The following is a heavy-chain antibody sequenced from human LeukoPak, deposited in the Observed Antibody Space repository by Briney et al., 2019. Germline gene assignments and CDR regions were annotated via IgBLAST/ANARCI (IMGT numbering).Heavy chain of an antibody. CDR2: IYYSGST. D-gene: IGHD3-16*01. J-gene: IGHJ4*02. CDR3: ARDRGWGIDY. CDR1: GGSISSYY. V-gene: IGHV4-59*01. Sequence: SETLSLTCTVSGGSISSYYWSWIRQPPGKGLEWIGYIYYSGSTNYNPSLKSRVTISVDTSKNQFSLKLSSVTAADTAVYYCARDRGWGIDYWGQGTLITVSS.